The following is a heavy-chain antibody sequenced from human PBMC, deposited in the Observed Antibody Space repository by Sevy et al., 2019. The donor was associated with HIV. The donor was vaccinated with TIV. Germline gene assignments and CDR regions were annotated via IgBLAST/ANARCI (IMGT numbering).Heavy chain of an antibody. J-gene: IGHJ4*02. CDR2: ISAYNGNT. CDR1: GYTFTSYG. CDR3: ARGLLFYYDSSGYYYDY. D-gene: IGHD3-22*01. V-gene: IGHV1-18*01. Sequence: ASVKVSCKASGYTFTSYGISWVRQAPGQGLEWMGWISAYNGNTNYAQKLQGRVTMTTGTSTSTAYMELRSLRSDDTAVYYCARGLLFYYDSSGYYYDYWGQGTLVTVSS.